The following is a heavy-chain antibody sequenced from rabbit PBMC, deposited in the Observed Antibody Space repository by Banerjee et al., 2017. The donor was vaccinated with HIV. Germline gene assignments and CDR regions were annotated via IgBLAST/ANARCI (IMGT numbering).Heavy chain of an antibody. CDR2: IYTGSGST. J-gene: IGHJ4*01. CDR3: ARDVAAGYTGYGYGFGL. CDR1: GIDFSSYYY. D-gene: IGHD7-1*01. V-gene: IGHV1S40*01. Sequence: QSLEESGGGLVKPGASLTLTCKASGIDFSSYYYMCWVRQAPGKGLGWIGCIYTGSGSTYYASWAKGRFTISKTSSPPVSLQKTSLTAADTAPYFCARDVAAGYTGYGYGFGLWAPGPLVPV.